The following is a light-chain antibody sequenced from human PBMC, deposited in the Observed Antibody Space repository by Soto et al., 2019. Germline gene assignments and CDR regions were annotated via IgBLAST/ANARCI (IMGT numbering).Light chain of an antibody. CDR1: QSVSSY. V-gene: IGKV3-11*01. Sequence: EIVLTQSPATLSLSPGERATLSCRASQSVSSYLAWYQQKPGQAPRLLIYDTSNRVTGIPTRFSGSGSGTDFTLTISSLVPEDFAVYYCQQRSNWLWTFGQGTKVEIK. CDR3: QQRSNWLWT. CDR2: DTS. J-gene: IGKJ1*01.